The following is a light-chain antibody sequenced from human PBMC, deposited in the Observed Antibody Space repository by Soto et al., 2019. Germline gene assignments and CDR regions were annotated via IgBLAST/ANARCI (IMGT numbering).Light chain of an antibody. CDR1: QSVSSGY. V-gene: IGKV3-20*01. CDR3: QQSGSSPKT. J-gene: IGKJ1*01. Sequence: EIVLTQSPGTLSLSPGDRATLSCRASQSVSSGYLAWYQQQPGQAPRLLIYGASSRATGIPDRFSGSGSGTDFTLTISSLAAEYFAVYYCQQSGSSPKTFGQGTKVDI. CDR2: GAS.